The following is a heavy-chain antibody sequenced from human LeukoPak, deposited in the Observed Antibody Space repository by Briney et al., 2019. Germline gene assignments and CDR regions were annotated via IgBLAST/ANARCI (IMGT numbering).Heavy chain of an antibody. V-gene: IGHV1-69*13. CDR3: ARDLGRGYCSSTSCIYNWFDP. CDR2: IIPIFGTA. J-gene: IGHJ5*02. D-gene: IGHD2-2*01. Sequence: SVKVSCKASGGTFSSYAISWVRQAPGQGLEWMGGIIPIFGTANYAQKFQGRVTITADESTSTAYMELSSLRFEDTAVYYCARDLGRGYCSSTSCIYNWFDPWGQGTLVTVSS. CDR1: GGTFSSYA.